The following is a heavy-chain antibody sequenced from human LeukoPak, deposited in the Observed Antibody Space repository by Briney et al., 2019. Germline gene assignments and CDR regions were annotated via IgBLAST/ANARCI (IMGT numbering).Heavy chain of an antibody. D-gene: IGHD6-13*01. V-gene: IGHV4-38-2*02. CDR3: ARDFVGIAAAGTNDGMDV. J-gene: IGHJ6*04. CDR1: GYSISSGYY. CDR2: IYHSGST. Sequence: SETLSLTCAVSGYSISSGYYWGWIRQPPGKGLEWIGSIYHSGSTYYNPSLKRRVTISVDTSKNQFSLKLSSVTAADTAVYYCARDFVGIAAAGTNDGMDVWGKGTTVTVSS.